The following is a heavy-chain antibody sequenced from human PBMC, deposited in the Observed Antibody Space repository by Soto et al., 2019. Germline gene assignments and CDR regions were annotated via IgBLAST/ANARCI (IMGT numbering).Heavy chain of an antibody. J-gene: IGHJ5*01. V-gene: IGHV3-21*06. CDR2: ISSTTNYI. Sequence: NPGGSLRLSCAASGFTFTRYSMNWVRQAPGKGLEWVSSISSTTNYIYYGDSMKGRFTISRDNAKNSLSLEMTSLRAEDTAVYYCARASQSLTFTIDSWARGTLVAFYS. CDR1: GFTFTRYS. D-gene: IGHD2-2*01. CDR3: ARASQSLTFTIDS.